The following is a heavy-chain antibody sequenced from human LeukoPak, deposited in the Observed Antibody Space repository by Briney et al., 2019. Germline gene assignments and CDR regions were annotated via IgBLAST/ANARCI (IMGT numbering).Heavy chain of an antibody. CDR1: GYSISSGYY. CDR3: ARWDSGEWFHDAFDI. Sequence: SETLSLTCGVSGYSISSGYYCGLIRQPPGKGLEWIGSIYHSGSTYYNPSLKSRVTISVDTPKNQFSLKLRSVTAADTALYYCARWDSGEWFHDAFDIWGQGTRVTVSS. V-gene: IGHV4-38-2*01. D-gene: IGHD3-3*01. J-gene: IGHJ3*02. CDR2: IYHSGST.